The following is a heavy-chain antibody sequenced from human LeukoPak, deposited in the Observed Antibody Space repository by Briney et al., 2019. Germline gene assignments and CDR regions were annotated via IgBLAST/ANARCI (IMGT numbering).Heavy chain of an antibody. D-gene: IGHD4-17*01. V-gene: IGHV3-7*03. CDR3: AKDLSATVVTPGSDY. CDR2: IKQDGSEK. CDR1: GFTFGSYW. J-gene: IGHJ4*02. Sequence: GGSLRLSCAASGFTFGSYWMGWVRQAPGKGLEWVANIKQDGSEKYYVDSVKGRFTISRDNSKNTLYLQMNSLRAGDTAVYYCAKDLSATVVTPGSDYWGQGTLVTVSS.